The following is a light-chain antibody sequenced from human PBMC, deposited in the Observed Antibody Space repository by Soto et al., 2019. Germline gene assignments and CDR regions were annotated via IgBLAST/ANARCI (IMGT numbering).Light chain of an antibody. V-gene: IGLV4-69*01. CDR3: QTWGTGIVV. CDR1: SGHSSYA. J-gene: IGLJ2*01. Sequence: QSVLTQSPSASASLGDSVKLTCSLSSGHSSYAIAWHQQQPEKGPRYLMTLNSDGSHSKGDGIPDRFSGSSSGAERYLTISSLQSEDEADYYCQTWGTGIVVFGGGTKLTVL. CDR2: LNSDGSH.